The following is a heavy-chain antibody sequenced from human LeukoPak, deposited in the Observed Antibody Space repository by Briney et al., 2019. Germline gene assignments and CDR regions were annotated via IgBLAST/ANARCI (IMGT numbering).Heavy chain of an antibody. Sequence: GSSVKVSCKASGGTFSSYAISWVRQAPGQGLEWMGWINPNSGGTNYTQNFQGRVTITRDTSITTAYMELSRLTSDDTALYYCARDQGYGSGGYSFDYWGQGTRVTVSS. CDR2: INPNSGGT. CDR3: ARDQGYGSGGYSFDY. CDR1: GGTFSSYA. V-gene: IGHV1-2*02. D-gene: IGHD3-10*01. J-gene: IGHJ4*02.